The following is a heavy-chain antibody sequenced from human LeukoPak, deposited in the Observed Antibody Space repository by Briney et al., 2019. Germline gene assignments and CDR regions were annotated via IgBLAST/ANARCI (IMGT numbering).Heavy chain of an antibody. CDR1: GFTVSSNY. J-gene: IGHJ5*02. CDR2: THNGGTT. CDR3: ARDRGYSYPT. V-gene: IGHV3-53*01. Sequence: GGSLRLSCAASGFTVSSNYMSWVRQAPGKGLEWVSITHNGGTTYYADSVKGRFTVSRDNSKNTLYLQMNSLRAEDTAVYYCARDRGYSYPTWGQGTLVTVSS. D-gene: IGHD5-18*01.